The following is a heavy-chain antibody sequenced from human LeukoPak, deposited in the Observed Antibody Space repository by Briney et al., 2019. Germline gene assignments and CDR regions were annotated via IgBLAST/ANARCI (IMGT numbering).Heavy chain of an antibody. V-gene: IGHV4-61*02. Sequence: SETLSLTCTVSGGSISSGSYYWSWIRQPAGKGLEWIGRIYTSGSTNYNPSLKSRVTISVDTSKNQFSLKLSSVTAADTAVYYCARDSAVTTLDHYYYYYYMDVWGKGTTVTISS. D-gene: IGHD4-17*01. CDR1: GGSISSGSYY. J-gene: IGHJ6*03. CDR2: IYTSGST. CDR3: ARDSAVTTLDHYYYYYYMDV.